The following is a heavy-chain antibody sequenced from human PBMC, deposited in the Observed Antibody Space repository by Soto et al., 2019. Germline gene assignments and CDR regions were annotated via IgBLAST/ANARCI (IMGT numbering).Heavy chain of an antibody. CDR2: IYYSGST. Sequence: QVQLQESGPGLVKPSQTLSLTCTVSGGSISSGGYYWSWIRQHPGKGLEGIGYIYYSGSTYYNPSLKSRVTISVDTSKNQFSLKLSSVTAADTAVYYCAIEVVTAMAYYFDYWGQGPLVTVSS. V-gene: IGHV4-31*03. CDR1: GGSISSGGYY. J-gene: IGHJ4*02. D-gene: IGHD2-21*02. CDR3: AIEVVTAMAYYFDY.